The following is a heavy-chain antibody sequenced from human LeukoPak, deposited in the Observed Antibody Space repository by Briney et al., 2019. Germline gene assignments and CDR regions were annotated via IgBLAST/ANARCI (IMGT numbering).Heavy chain of an antibody. CDR3: ARDTGGSGIFDY. D-gene: IGHD3-10*01. Sequence: SQTLSLTCTVSGGSISSGDYYWSRIRQPPGKGLEWIGYIYYSGSTYYNPSLKSRVTISVDMSKNQFSLKLSSVTAADTAVYYCARDTGGSGIFDYWGQGTLVTVSS. V-gene: IGHV4-30-4*01. J-gene: IGHJ4*02. CDR1: GGSISSGDYY. CDR2: IYYSGST.